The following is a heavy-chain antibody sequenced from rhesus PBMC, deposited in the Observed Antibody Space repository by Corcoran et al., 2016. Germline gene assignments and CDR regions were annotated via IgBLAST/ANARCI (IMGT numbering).Heavy chain of an antibody. CDR1: GGSISSSY. CDR2: LYGSGSHT. J-gene: IGHJ5-1*01. Sequence: QVQLQESGPGLVKPSETLSVTCAVSGGSISSSYWSWLRQAPGQGLEGIGYLYGSGSHTHTNPSLKWRVTLYVYTSKNQFSLKLSSVTAADTAVYYCASDRGYSYPGSRFDVWGAGVLVTVSS. CDR3: ASDRGYSYPGSRFDV. D-gene: IGHD5-12*01. V-gene: IGHV4-169*02.